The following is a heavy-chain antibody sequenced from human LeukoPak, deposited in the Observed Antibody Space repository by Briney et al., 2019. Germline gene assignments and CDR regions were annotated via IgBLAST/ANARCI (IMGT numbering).Heavy chain of an antibody. CDR1: GGSISSGDCY. D-gene: IGHD3-22*01. J-gene: IGHJ4*02. CDR2: ISLSGGT. V-gene: IGHV4-30-4*01. CDR3: ARDRSYYDSSGFDY. Sequence: PSETLSLTCTVSGGSISSGDCYWSWIRQPPGQGLEWIGYISLSGGTYYNPSLKRRATISLDRSRSQVSLKLSSVTAADTAVYYCARDRSYYDSSGFDYWGQGTLVTVSS.